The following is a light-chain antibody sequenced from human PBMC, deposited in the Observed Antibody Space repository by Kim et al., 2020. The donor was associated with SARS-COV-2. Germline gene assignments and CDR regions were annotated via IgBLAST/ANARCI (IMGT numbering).Light chain of an antibody. Sequence: AHVKDRVTTTCRASLDIGYYLAWYQQNPGKAPKSLFYGASELPSGVPSRFSGSGSGTEFTLTITSLQPEDFATYYCQQHNGYPFTFGQGTRLEIK. CDR1: LDIGYY. CDR3: QQHNGYPFT. J-gene: IGKJ5*01. CDR2: GAS. V-gene: IGKV1-16*01.